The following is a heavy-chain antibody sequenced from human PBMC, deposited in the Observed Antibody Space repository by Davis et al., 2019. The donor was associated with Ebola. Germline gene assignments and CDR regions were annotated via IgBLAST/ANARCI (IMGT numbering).Heavy chain of an antibody. J-gene: IGHJ5*02. CDR2: IYNNDIT. V-gene: IGHV3-53*01. CDR1: GFTVSGNY. D-gene: IGHD1-26*01. CDR3: ARAIVGLDGGWFDP. Sequence: PGGSLRLSCAASGFTVSGNYMSWVRQPPGKGPEWVSVIYNNDITYYADSVKGRFTISRDNSKNTVYLQMNSLRTEDTAVYYCARAIVGLDGGWFDPWGQGTLVTVSS.